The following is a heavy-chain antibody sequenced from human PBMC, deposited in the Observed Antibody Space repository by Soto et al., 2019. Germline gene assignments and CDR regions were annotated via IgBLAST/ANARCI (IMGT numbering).Heavy chain of an antibody. J-gene: IGHJ6*02. CDR3: AGIVGATKSYDV. CDR2: IDPSDSYT. D-gene: IGHD1-26*01. V-gene: IGHV5-10-1*01. CDR1: GYSFTSYW. Sequence: ASVKVSCKASGYSFTSYWISWVRQMPGKGLEWMGRIDPSDSYTNYSPSFQGHVTISADKSISTAYLQWSSLKASDTAMYYCAGIVGATKSYDVWGQGTTVTVSS.